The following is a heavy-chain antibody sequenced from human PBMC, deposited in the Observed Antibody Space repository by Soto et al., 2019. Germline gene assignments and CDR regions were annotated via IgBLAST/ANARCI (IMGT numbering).Heavy chain of an antibody. Sequence: EVQLVESGGGLVQPGGSLRLSCAASGFTFSDHYMDWVRQAPGKGLEWVGRIRNKVKSHTTEYAASVKGRFTISRDDSKNSLYLQMNSLKTEDTAVYYCARGYCSNGVCYRYIDLWGRGTLVTVSS. D-gene: IGHD2-8*01. CDR1: GFTFSDHY. J-gene: IGHJ2*01. CDR3: ARGYCSNGVCYRYIDL. V-gene: IGHV3-72*01. CDR2: IRNKVKSHTT.